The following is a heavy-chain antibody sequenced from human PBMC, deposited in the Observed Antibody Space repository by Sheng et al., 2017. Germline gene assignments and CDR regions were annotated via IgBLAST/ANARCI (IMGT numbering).Heavy chain of an antibody. V-gene: IGHV3-30*18. D-gene: IGHD6-19*01. CDR3: AKDRTVAVAGTYFDY. CDR1: GFTFSSYG. J-gene: IGHJ4*02. Sequence: QVQLVESGGGVVQPGRSLRLSCAASGFTFSSYGMHWVRQAPGKGLEWVAVISYDGSNKYYADSVKGRFTISRDNSKNTLYLQMNSLRAEDTAVYYCAKDRTVAVAGTYFDYWGQGT. CDR2: ISYDGSNK.